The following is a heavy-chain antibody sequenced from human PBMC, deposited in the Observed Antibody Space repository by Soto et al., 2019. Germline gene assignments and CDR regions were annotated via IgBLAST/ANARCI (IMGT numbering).Heavy chain of an antibody. J-gene: IGHJ4*02. CDR3: GKERRGSGWSVCNF. CDR1: GFPFRDYA. V-gene: IGHV3-23*01. D-gene: IGHD6-19*01. Sequence: VQLLESGGGLVQPGGSLRLSCAASGFPFRDYAMNWVRQAPGKGLEWVADISGTGDSARYADSVTGLFTVSRDNSWETVYLQMNSLRVADTAVYYCGKERRGSGWSVCNFWGQGTLVTVSS. CDR2: ISGTGDSA.